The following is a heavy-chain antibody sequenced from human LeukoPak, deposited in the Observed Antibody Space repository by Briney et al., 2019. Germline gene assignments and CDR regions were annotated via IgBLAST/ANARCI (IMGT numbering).Heavy chain of an antibody. V-gene: IGHV3-53*01. CDR2: IYSGGST. Sequence: GGSLRLSCAASGFTVSSNYMSWVRQAPGKGLEWVSVIYSGGSTYYADSVKGRFTISRDNSKNTLYLQMNSLRVEDTAVYYCASHRYYHYGMDVWGQGTTVTVSS. J-gene: IGHJ6*02. CDR1: GFTVSSNY. CDR3: ASHRYYHYGMDV.